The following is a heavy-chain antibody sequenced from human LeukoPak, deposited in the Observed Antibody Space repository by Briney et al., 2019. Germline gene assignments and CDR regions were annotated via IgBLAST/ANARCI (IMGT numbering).Heavy chain of an antibody. CDR3: ARHLSGITGYTYGRGIDY. D-gene: IGHD5-18*01. CDR2: IQYDGSNK. Sequence: GGSLRLSCAASGLSFSSYGMHWVRQAPGKGLEWVAFIQYDGSNKFYADSVKGRFTISRDNAKTSLYLQMNSLRAEDTAVYYCARHLSGITGYTYGRGIDYWGQGTLVTVSS. CDR1: GLSFSSYG. J-gene: IGHJ4*02. V-gene: IGHV3-30*12.